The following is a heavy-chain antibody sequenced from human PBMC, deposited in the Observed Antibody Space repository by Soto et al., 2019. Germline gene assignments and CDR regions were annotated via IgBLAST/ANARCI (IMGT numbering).Heavy chain of an antibody. J-gene: IGHJ4*02. V-gene: IGHV4-30-2*01. Sequence: SEPLSLTCDVSGGSISSGGYSWSWIRQPPGKGLEWIGYIYHSGSSNYNPSLKSRVTMSVDRSNNQFSLKLRSVTAADTAVYYCARGGYCSSTSCYTTYFDYWGQGTLVTVSS. CDR2: IYHSGSS. CDR1: GGSISSGGYS. D-gene: IGHD2-2*02. CDR3: ARGGYCSSTSCYTTYFDY.